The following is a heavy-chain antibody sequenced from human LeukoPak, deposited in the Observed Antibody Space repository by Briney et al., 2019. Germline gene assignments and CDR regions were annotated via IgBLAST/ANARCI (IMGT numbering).Heavy chain of an antibody. Sequence: PSQTLSLTCAVYGGSFSGYYWSWIRQPPGKGLEWIGEINHSRSTNYNPSLKSRVTISVDTSKNQFSLKLSSVTAADTAVYYCARRGKRYSSSSAKYYFDYWGQGTLVTVSS. D-gene: IGHD6-13*01. V-gene: IGHV4-34*01. CDR2: INHSRST. CDR3: ARRGKRYSSSSAKYYFDY. J-gene: IGHJ4*02. CDR1: GGSFSGYY.